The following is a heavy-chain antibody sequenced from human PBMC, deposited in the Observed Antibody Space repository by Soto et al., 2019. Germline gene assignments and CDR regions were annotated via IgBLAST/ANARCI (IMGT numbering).Heavy chain of an antibody. V-gene: IGHV3-48*03. D-gene: IGHD6-13*01. J-gene: IGHJ5*02. CDR3: ARDRRSAAAIFRGVNNWFDP. CDR1: GFTFSSYE. CDR2: ISSSGSTI. Sequence: GGSLRLSCAASGFTFSSYEMNWVRQAPGKGLEWVSYISSSGSTIYYADSVKGRFTISRDNAKNSLYLQMNSLRAEDTAVYYCARDRRSAAAIFRGVNNWFDPWGQGTLVTVS.